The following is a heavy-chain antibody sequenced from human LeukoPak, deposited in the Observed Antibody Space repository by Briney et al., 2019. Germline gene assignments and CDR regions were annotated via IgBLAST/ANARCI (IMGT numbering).Heavy chain of an antibody. CDR2: IYPGNSDI. J-gene: IGHJ4*02. V-gene: IGHV5-51*01. CDR1: GYPFTSYW. CDR3: ARQSSTFDY. D-gene: IGHD2-2*01. Sequence: GESLKISFEASGYPFTSYWIGWVRQGPGKGLEWMGIIYPGNSDIRYSPSFQGQVTISADKSISTAYLQWSSLKASDTAMYFCARQSSTFDYWGQGTLVTVSS.